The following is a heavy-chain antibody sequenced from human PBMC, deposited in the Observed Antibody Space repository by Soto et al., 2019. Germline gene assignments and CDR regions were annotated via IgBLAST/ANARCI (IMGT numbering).Heavy chain of an antibody. V-gene: IGHV3-23*01. CDR2: ISGSGGST. Sequence: GGSLRLSCAASGFTFSSYAMSWVRQAPGKGLEWVSAISGSGGSTYYADSVKGRFTISRDNSKNTLYLQMNSLRAEDTAVYYCAKDREVVPAAGDNYFDYWGQGTLVTVSS. J-gene: IGHJ4*02. CDR3: AKDREVVPAAGDNYFDY. CDR1: GFTFSSYA. D-gene: IGHD2-2*01.